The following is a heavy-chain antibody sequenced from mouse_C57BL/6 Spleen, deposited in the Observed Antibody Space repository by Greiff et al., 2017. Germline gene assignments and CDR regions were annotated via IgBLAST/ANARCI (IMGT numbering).Heavy chain of an antibody. D-gene: IGHD2-2*01. CDR2: FHPYNDDT. V-gene: IGHV1-47*01. Sequence: QVQLQQSGAELVKPGASVKMSCKASGYTFTTYPIEWMKQNHGKSLEWIGNFHPYNDDTKYNEKFNGKATLTVEKSSSTVCLELSRLTSDDSGVYYCARGGYHWYFDVWGTGTTVTVSA. CDR1: GYTFTTYP. CDR3: ARGGYHWYFDV. J-gene: IGHJ1*03.